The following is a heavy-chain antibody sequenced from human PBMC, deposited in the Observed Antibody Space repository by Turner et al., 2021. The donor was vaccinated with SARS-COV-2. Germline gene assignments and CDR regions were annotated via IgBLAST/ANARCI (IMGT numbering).Heavy chain of an antibody. Sequence: EVQVLGSGGGLSQPGGSLRLSRVASGFTFNTYAMCWVRQAPGKGLVWVSGVSGHGDTRLKADAVSGRVTISRDNNKNREYLQMNSLRLDDTALYYCVRDCPRPGDRDALDIWGQGTMVTVSS. CDR2: VSGHGDTR. D-gene: IGHD7-27*01. V-gene: IGHV3-23*01. J-gene: IGHJ3*02. CDR1: GFTFNTYA. CDR3: VRDCPRPGDRDALDI.